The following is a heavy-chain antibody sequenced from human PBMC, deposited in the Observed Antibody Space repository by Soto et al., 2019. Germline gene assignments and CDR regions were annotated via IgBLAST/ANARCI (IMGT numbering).Heavy chain of an antibody. D-gene: IGHD6-19*01. J-gene: IGHJ4*02. CDR2: ISKGGSNL. CDR3: AREVEYTSAFGISSSFDY. CDR1: GFTLSSYA. V-gene: IGHV3-30-3*01. Sequence: QGQLQESGGGVVQPGTSLRLSCAASGFTLSSYAIHWVRQAPGKGLEWVTVISKGGSNLYFADSVKGRFTISRDNSKNTLYLQMNSLRSEDTAVYECAREVEYTSAFGISSSFDYWGEGTLVTVSS.